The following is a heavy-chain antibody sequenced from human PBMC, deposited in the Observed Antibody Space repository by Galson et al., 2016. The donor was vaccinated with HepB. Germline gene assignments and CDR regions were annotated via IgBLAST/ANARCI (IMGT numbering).Heavy chain of an antibody. CDR1: GFTFNNYA. V-gene: IGHV3-23*01. CDR2: VSGTGGTT. Sequence: SLRLSCAASGFTFNNYAMTWVRQAPGKGLEWVSVVSGTGGTTYYADSVKGRFTISRDNSKNTLYLQMNSLRAEDTAVYYCAKDGTGLSSSGTYLDLRGQGILVTVSS. D-gene: IGHD6-13*01. J-gene: IGHJ4*02. CDR3: AKDGTGLSSSGTYLDL.